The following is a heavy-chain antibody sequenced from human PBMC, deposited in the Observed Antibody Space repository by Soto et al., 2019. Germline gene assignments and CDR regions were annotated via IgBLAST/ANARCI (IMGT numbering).Heavy chain of an antibody. D-gene: IGHD1-26*01. V-gene: IGHV1-69*12. CDR1: GGTFSSYA. Sequence: QVQLVQSGAEVKKPGSSVKVSCKASGGTFSSYAIKWVRQAPGQGLEWMGGIIPIFGTADYAQKFQGRVTITADESTTTAYMQLSSMRSEDTAVYYFASVAAKYYYYGMDVWGQGTTVTVSS. J-gene: IGHJ6*02. CDR2: IIPIFGTA. CDR3: ASVAAKYYYYGMDV.